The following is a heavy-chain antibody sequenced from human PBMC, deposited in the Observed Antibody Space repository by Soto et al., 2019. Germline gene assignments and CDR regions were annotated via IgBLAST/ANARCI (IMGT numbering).Heavy chain of an antibody. CDR3: AREPRVRAAFSL. CDR1: GGNFNNYA. CDR2: IIPIIDTT. J-gene: IGHJ3*01. Sequence: QVQLVQSGAEVKKPGSSVKVSCKASGGNFNNYAISWVLQAPAHGLQWMGGIIPIIDTTHYAQKLQGRVTISAARGRTTVYLELTGLTADDSATYFCAREPRVRAAFSLWGQGTVVTASS. V-gene: IGHV1-69*06. D-gene: IGHD3-10*02.